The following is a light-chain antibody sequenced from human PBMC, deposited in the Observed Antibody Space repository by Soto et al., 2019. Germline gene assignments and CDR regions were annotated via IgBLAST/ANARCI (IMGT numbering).Light chain of an antibody. Sequence: QSVLXQPASASDSPGQSITISCTGTSSDVGGSNFVSWYQQHPGKPPKLIIYDVANRPSGVSNRFSGSKSGSTASLIISRLQTEDEADYYCVSYTSSTTYVFGTGTKVTVL. J-gene: IGLJ1*01. V-gene: IGLV2-14*03. CDR2: DVA. CDR1: SSDVGGSNF. CDR3: VSYTSSTTYV.